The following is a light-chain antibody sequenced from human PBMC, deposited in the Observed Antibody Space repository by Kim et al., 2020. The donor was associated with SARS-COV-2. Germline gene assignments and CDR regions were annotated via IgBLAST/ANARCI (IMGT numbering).Light chain of an antibody. CDR2: GRN. CDR3: NSRDRSTNQLV. Sequence: SSELTQDPAVSVALGQTVRITCQGDTLRSHYATWYQQKPGQAPVVVIYGRNDRLSGIPERFSGSSTGDTASLTINGAQAEDEADYYCNSRDRSTNQLVFGGGTKLTVL. J-gene: IGLJ2*01. CDR1: TLRSHY. V-gene: IGLV3-19*01.